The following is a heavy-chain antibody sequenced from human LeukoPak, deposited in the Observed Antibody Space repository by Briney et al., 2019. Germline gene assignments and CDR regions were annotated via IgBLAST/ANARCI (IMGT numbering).Heavy chain of an antibody. D-gene: IGHD3-10*01. Sequence: SETLSLTCAVYGGSFSGYYWSWIRQPPGKGLEWIGEINQSGSTNYNPSLKSRVTISIDTSKNQFSLKLTSVTAADTAVYYCAINDGSASYYKSDYWGQGTLVTVSS. CDR1: GGSFSGYY. CDR2: INQSGST. J-gene: IGHJ4*02. V-gene: IGHV4-34*01. CDR3: AINDGSASYYKSDY.